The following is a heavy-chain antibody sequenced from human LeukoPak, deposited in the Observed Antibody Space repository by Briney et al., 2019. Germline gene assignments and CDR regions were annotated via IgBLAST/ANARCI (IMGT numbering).Heavy chain of an antibody. Sequence: GGSLRLSCAASGFTFSSYAMNWARQAPGKGLEWVSAISGSGASTYYADSVKGRFTISRDNSKNTLYLQMNSLRAEDAAIYYCAKAALRYQLLSSLDYWGQGTLVTVSS. J-gene: IGHJ4*02. CDR2: ISGSGAST. D-gene: IGHD2-2*01. V-gene: IGHV3-23*01. CDR3: AKAALRYQLLSSLDY. CDR1: GFTFSSYA.